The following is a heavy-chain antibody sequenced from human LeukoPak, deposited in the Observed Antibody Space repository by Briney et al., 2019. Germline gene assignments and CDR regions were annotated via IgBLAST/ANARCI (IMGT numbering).Heavy chain of an antibody. CDR1: GGSISSGGYS. V-gene: IGHV4-30-2*01. D-gene: IGHD3-10*01. CDR3: ARSITPDRFDP. Sequence: PSETLSLTCAVSGGSISSGGYSWSWIRQPPGKGLEWIGYIYHSGSTYYNPSLKSRVTISVDRSKNQFSLKLSSVTAADTAVYYCARSITPDRFDPWGQGTLVTVSS. CDR2: IYHSGST. J-gene: IGHJ5*02.